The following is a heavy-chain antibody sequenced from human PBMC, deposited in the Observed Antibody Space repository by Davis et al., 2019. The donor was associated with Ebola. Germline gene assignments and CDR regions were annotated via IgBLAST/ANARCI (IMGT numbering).Heavy chain of an antibody. CDR1: GYTFTGYY. D-gene: IGHD3-3*01. Sequence: ASVKVSCKASGYTFTGYYIHWVRQAPGQGLEWMGWINPNTGDTNYAQKFQGWVTMARDTSISTAYMQLGRLKSDDTAVYYCARGKTIFGVGFDPWGQGTLVTVSS. CDR3: ARGKTIFGVGFDP. CDR2: INPNTGDT. V-gene: IGHV1-2*04. J-gene: IGHJ5*02.